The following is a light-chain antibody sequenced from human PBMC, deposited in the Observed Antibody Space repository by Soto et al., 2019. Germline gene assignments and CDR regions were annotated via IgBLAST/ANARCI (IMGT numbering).Light chain of an antibody. CDR1: SGSVSTNYY. V-gene: IGLV8-61*01. J-gene: IGLJ2*01. CDR2: GTN. Sequence: QTVVTQEPSFSVSPGGTVTLTCGLSSGSVSTNYYPSWYQQTPGQAPRTLIYGTNTRSSGVPDRFSGSILGHKAALTIAGAQADDESDYYCVLYMGSGISVFGGGTKLTVL. CDR3: VLYMGSGISV.